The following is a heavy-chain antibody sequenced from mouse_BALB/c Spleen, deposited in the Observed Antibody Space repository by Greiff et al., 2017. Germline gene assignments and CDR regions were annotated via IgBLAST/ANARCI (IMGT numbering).Heavy chain of an antibody. CDR3: AYDYDEVAY. Sequence: QVQLQQSGAELAKPGASVKMSCKASGYTFTSYWMHWVKQRPGQGLEWIGYINPSTGYTEYNQKFKDKATLTADKSSSTAYMQLSSLTSEDSAVYYCAYDYDEVAYWGQGTLVTVSA. CDR2: INPSTGYT. V-gene: IGHV1-7*01. CDR1: GYTFTSYW. D-gene: IGHD2-4*01. J-gene: IGHJ3*01.